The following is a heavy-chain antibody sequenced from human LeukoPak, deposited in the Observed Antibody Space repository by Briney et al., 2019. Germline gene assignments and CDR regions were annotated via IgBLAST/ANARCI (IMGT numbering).Heavy chain of an antibody. Sequence: SETLSLTCTVSGGSISSGSYYWSWIRQPPGKGLEWIGEINHSGSTNYNPSLKSRVTISVDTSKNQFSLKLSSVTAADTAVYYCARRRYSSSPIDYWGQGTLVTVSS. CDR1: GGSISSGSYY. D-gene: IGHD6-13*01. CDR3: ARRRYSSSPIDY. V-gene: IGHV4-39*07. CDR2: INHSGST. J-gene: IGHJ4*02.